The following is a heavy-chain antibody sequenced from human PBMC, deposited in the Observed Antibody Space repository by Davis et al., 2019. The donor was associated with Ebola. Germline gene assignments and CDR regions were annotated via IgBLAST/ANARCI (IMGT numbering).Heavy chain of an antibody. CDR1: GFSFSTYG. CDR3: ARDEIGGSYFDY. Sequence: AGSLRLSCSASGFSFSTYGMHWVRQAPGKGLEWVAFVRYDESKKYYADSVKGRFTISRDNAKNSLYLQMNSLRAEDTAVYYCARDEIGGSYFDYWGQGILVTVSS. J-gene: IGHJ4*02. CDR2: VRYDESKK. V-gene: IGHV3-30*02. D-gene: IGHD3-3*01.